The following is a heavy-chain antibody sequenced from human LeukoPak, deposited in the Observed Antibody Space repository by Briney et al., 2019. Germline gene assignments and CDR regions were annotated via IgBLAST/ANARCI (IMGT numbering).Heavy chain of an antibody. V-gene: IGHV1-69*04. CDR1: GGTFSSYA. CDR2: IIPILGIA. J-gene: IGHJ4*02. CDR3: ARGGRNTVTFGY. Sequence: ASVKVSCKASGGTFSSYAISWVRQAPGQGLEWMGRIIPILGIANYAQKFQGRVTITTDESTSTAYMELSSLRSEDTAVYYCARGGRNTVTFGYWGQGTLVTVSS. D-gene: IGHD4-11*01.